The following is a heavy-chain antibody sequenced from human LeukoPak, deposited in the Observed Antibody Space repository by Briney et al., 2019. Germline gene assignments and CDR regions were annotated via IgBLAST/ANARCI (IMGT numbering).Heavy chain of an antibody. Sequence: EGSLRLSCAASGFTFSSYAMSWVRQAPGKGLEWVSAISGSGGSTYYADSVKGRFTISRDNSKNTLYLQMNSLRAEDTAVYYCAKDRSGSYYGAYFDYWGQGTLVTVSS. CDR1: GFTFSSYA. D-gene: IGHD1-26*01. CDR2: ISGSGGST. J-gene: IGHJ4*02. V-gene: IGHV3-23*01. CDR3: AKDRSGSYYGAYFDY.